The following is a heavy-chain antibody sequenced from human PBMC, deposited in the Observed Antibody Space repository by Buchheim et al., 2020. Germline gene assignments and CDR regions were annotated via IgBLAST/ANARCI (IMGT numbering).Heavy chain of an antibody. CDR1: GFSFERYA. CDR2: MSARDKKT. CDR3: ANMEAASLWSGYQVSGSLVDY. J-gene: IGHJ4*02. D-gene: IGHD3-3*01. V-gene: IGHV3-23*01. Sequence: EVQLLESGGDLVQPGGSLRLSCVASGFSFERYAMSWVRLAPGKGLEWVSGMSARDKKTGYADSVKGRVTTSRDNAKNTLYLQIDSLRAEDTAVYYCANMEAASLWSGYQVSGSLVDYWGQGTL.